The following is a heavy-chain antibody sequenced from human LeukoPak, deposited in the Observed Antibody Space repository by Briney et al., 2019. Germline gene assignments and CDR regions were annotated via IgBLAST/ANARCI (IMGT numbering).Heavy chain of an antibody. Sequence: SETLSLTCTVSGGSISSCYWSWIRQPPGKGLEWIGYIYYSGSTNYNPSLKSRVTISVDTSKNQFSLKLTSVTAADTAVYYCARFPSSTSWSHRNTYFDYWGQGTLVTVSS. D-gene: IGHD2-2*01. CDR2: IYYSGST. J-gene: IGHJ4*02. V-gene: IGHV4-59*01. CDR3: ARFPSSTSWSHRNTYFDY. CDR1: GGSISSCY.